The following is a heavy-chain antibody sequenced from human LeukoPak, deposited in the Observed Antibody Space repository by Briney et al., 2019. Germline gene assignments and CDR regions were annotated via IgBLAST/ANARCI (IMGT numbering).Heavy chain of an antibody. CDR3: ARGVGGSYYPSSFDY. V-gene: IGHV4-59*08. CDR2: IYYSGST. CDR1: GGSISSYY. Sequence: SETLCLTCTVSGGSISSYYWSWIRQPPGKGLEWIGYIYYSGSTNYNPSLKSRVTISVDTSKNQFSLKLSSVTAADTAVYYCARGVGGSYYPSSFDYWGQGTLVTVSS. D-gene: IGHD1-26*01. J-gene: IGHJ4*02.